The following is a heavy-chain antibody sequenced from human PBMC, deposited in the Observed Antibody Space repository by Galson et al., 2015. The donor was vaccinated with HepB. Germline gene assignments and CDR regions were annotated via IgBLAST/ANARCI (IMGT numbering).Heavy chain of an antibody. CDR1: GFTFSDYV. CDR3: ANVGWGPYYYYCDIDV. V-gene: IGHV3-23*01. J-gene: IGHJ6*02. D-gene: IGHD2-21*02. Sequence: SLRLSCAASGFTFSDYVMTWVRQAPGKGLEWVSSLRISGDFKYYADSVKGRFTISRDNSKNTLYLQMNSLRAEDTAVYFCANVGWGPYYYYCDIDVWGQGTTVTVSS. CDR2: LRISGDFK.